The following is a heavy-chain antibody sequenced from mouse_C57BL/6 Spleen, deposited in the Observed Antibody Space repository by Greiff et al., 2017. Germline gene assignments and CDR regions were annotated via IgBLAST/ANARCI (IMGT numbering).Heavy chain of an antibody. D-gene: IGHD1-1*01. J-gene: IGHJ4*01. CDR2: IGSGGST. CDR3: ARKWYYGSRVAMDY. V-gene: IGHV2-2*01. Sequence: QVQLMESGPGLVQPSQSLSITCTVSGFSLTSYGVHWVRQSPGKGLEWLGVIGSGGSTDYNAAFISRLSISKDNSKSQVFFKMNSLQAEDTAIYYCARKWYYGSRVAMDYWGQGTSVTVSS. CDR1: GFSLTSYG.